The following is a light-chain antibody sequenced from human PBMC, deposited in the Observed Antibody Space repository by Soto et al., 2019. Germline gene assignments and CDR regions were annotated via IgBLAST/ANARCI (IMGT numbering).Light chain of an antibody. CDR1: SSDVGGYNY. V-gene: IGLV2-8*01. Sequence: QSALTQPPXXXGXXXXXXXISCTGTSSDVGGYNYVSWYQQHPGKAPKLMIYDVSKRPSGVPDRFSGSKSGNTASLTVSGLQAEDEADYYCSSYAGSNNLVFGGGTKLPVL. J-gene: IGLJ3*02. CDR2: DVS. CDR3: SSYAGSNNLV.